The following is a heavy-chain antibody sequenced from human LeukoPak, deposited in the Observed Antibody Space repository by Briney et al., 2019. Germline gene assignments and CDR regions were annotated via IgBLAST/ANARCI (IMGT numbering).Heavy chain of an antibody. CDR1: GGSISSSSYY. CDR2: IYYSGST. V-gene: IGHV4-39*01. D-gene: IGHD4-17*01. J-gene: IGHJ5*01. Sequence: SETLSLTCTVSGGSISSSSYYWGWIRQPPRKGLEWIGSIYYSGSTYYNPSLKSRVTISVDTSKNQFSLKLSSVTAADTAVYYCANAMTTVTTQWFDSWGHGTLVTVS. CDR3: ANAMTTVTTQWFDS.